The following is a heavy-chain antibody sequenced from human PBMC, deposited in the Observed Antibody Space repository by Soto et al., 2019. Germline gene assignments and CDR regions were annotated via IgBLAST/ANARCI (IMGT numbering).Heavy chain of an antibody. CDR1: GFTVSSNY. V-gene: IGHV3-66*01. CDR3: ARDVGGIAAAGTGWFDP. D-gene: IGHD6-13*01. Sequence: EVQLVESGGGLVQPGGSLRLSCAASGFTVSSNYMSWVRQAPGKGLEWVSVIYSGGSTYYADSVKGRFTISRDNSKNTRYLQMNSLRAEDTAVYYCARDVGGIAAAGTGWFDPWGQGTLVTVSS. J-gene: IGHJ5*02. CDR2: IYSGGST.